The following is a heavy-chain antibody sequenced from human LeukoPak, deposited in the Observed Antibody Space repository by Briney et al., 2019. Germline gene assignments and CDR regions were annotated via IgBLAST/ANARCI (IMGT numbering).Heavy chain of an antibody. D-gene: IGHD4-17*01. CDR3: ARPGFYGAPIDY. Sequence: SETLSLTCAVYGGSFSGYYWSWIRQPPEKGLEWIGEINHSGSTNYNPSLKSRVTISVDTSKNQFSLKLSSVTAADTAVYYCARPGFYGAPIDYWGQGTLVTVSS. CDR1: GGSFSGYY. J-gene: IGHJ4*02. CDR2: INHSGST. V-gene: IGHV4-34*01.